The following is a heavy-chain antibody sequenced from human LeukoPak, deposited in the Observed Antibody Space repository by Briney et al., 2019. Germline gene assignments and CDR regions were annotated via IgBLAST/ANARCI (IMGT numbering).Heavy chain of an antibody. Sequence: PGGSLRLSCAASGFTFSSYGMHWVRQAPGKGLEWVAVISYDGSNKYYADSVKGRFTISRDNSKNTQYLQMNSLRAEDTAVYYCAREFDIVVVPAATKGANYYYGMDVWGQGTTVTVSS. CDR2: ISYDGSNK. CDR3: AREFDIVVVPAATKGANYYYGMDV. J-gene: IGHJ6*02. CDR1: GFTFSSYG. D-gene: IGHD2-2*01. V-gene: IGHV3-30*03.